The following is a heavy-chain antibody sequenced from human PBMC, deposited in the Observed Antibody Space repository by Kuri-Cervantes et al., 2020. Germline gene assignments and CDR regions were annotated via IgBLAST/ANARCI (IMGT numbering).Heavy chain of an antibody. D-gene: IGHD4-17*01. CDR3: TRAVHDYGTTGHFDY. CDR2: ISYDRSNK. V-gene: IGHV3-30-3*01. Sequence: GGSLRLSCAASGRTFSSHVMHWVRQAPGKGLEWVAVISYDRSNKYYADSLKGRFTISRDNSKNTLYLQINSLRAEDTAVYYCTRAVHDYGTTGHFDYWGQGTLVTVSS. J-gene: IGHJ4*02. CDR1: GRTFSSHV.